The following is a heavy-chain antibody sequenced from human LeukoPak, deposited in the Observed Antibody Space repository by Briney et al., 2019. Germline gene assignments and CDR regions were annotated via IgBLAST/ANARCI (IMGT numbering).Heavy chain of an antibody. CDR1: GGSITDYH. D-gene: IGHD6-13*01. CDR2: VYYRETT. J-gene: IGHJ4*02. CDR3: ARMASNSSSWYAGLRYYFDY. V-gene: IGHV4-59*12. Sequence: SETLSLTCTVSGGSITDYHWSWIRQPPEKGLEWIGYVYYRETTNYNPSLKSRVTISVDTSKNQFSLKLSSVTAADTAVYYCARMASNSSSWYAGLRYYFDYWGQGTLVTVSS.